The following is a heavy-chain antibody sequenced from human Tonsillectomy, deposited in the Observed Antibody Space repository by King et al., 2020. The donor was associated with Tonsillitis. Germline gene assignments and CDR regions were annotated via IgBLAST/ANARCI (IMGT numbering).Heavy chain of an antibody. Sequence: DVQLVESGGGLIRPGGSLRLSCAASGLTFSNTWMSWVRQVPGKGLEWVGRFKSNTDGGTTNYAGTVKGRFTISSDDSKNMLYLQMNSLKTEDTAVYYCTTDGLFEAWGQGTLVTVSS. D-gene: IGHD3-10*01. CDR1: GLTFSNTW. V-gene: IGHV3-15*01. CDR2: FKSNTDGGTT. CDR3: TTDGLFEA. J-gene: IGHJ4*02.